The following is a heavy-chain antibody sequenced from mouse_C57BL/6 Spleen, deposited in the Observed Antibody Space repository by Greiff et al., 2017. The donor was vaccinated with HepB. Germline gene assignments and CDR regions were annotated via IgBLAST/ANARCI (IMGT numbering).Heavy chain of an antibody. J-gene: IGHJ1*03. CDR3: AKSYSNYGGWYFDV. D-gene: IGHD2-5*01. CDR1: GFSLTSYG. Sequence: QVQLQQSGPGLVQPSQSLSITCTVSGFSLTSYGVHWVRQSPGKGLEWLGVIWRGGSTDYNAAFMSRLSITKDNSKSQVFFKMNSLQADDTAIYYCAKSYSNYGGWYFDVWGTGTTVTVSS. CDR2: IWRGGST. V-gene: IGHV2-5*01.